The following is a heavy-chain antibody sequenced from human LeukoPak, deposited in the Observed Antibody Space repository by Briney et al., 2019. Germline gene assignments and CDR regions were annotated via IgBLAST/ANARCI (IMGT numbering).Heavy chain of an antibody. CDR3: ARSYSSGWFAFDY. Sequence: GGSLRLSCAASGFTFSSYWMSWVRQAPGKGLEWVANIKQDGSEKYYVDSVKGRFTTSRDNAKNSLYLQMNSLRAEDTAVYYCARSYSSGWFAFDYWGQGTLVTVSS. D-gene: IGHD6-19*01. CDR1: GFTFSSYW. J-gene: IGHJ4*02. V-gene: IGHV3-7*01. CDR2: IKQDGSEK.